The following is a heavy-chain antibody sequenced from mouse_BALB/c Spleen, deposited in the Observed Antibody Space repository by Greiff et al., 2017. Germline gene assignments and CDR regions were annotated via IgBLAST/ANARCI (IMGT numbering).Heavy chain of an antibody. CDR2: ISNGGGST. CDR1: GFTFSSYT. D-gene: IGHD3-1*01. CDR3: ARQRGSGYVDY. J-gene: IGHJ2*01. Sequence: DVKLVESGGGLVQPGGSLKLSCAASGFTFSSYTMSWVRQTPEKRLEWVAYISNGGGSTYYPDTVKGRFTISRDNAKNTLYLQMSSLKSEDTAMYYCARQRGSGYVDYWGQGTTLTVSS. V-gene: IGHV5-12-2*01.